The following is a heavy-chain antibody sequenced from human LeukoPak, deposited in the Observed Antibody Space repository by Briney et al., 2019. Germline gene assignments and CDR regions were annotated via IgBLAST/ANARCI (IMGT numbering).Heavy chain of an antibody. CDR2: ISSNSNTI. CDR3: ARSFDF. CDR1: GFTFSSYE. Sequence: GGSLRLSCAASGFTFSSYEMNWVRQAPGKGLEWVSYISSNSNTIYYADSVKGRFTISRDNAKNSLYLQMNSVRAEDTAVYFCARSFDFWGQGTLVTVSS. V-gene: IGHV3-48*03. J-gene: IGHJ4*02.